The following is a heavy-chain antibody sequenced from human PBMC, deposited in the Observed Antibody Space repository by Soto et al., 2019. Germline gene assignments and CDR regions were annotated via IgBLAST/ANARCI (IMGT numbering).Heavy chain of an antibody. J-gene: IGHJ4*02. CDR2: INHSGST. CDR3: TRRGSYFFPYFDS. D-gene: IGHD1-26*01. Sequence: QVQLQQWGAGLLKPSETLSLTCVVYGGSFRDYYWSWIRQPPGKGLEWIGEINHSGSTNYNPSLKSRLTISRDTSKNQFSLNLSSLTAADTAVYYCTRRGSYFFPYFDSWGQGTLVTVSS. CDR1: GGSFRDYY. V-gene: IGHV4-34*01.